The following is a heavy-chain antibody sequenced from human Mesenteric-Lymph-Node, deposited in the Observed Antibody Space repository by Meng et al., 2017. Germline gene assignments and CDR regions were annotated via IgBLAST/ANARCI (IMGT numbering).Heavy chain of an antibody. CDR3: ARRIAAFDY. CDR2: ISAYNGNT. CDR1: GYTFTSYA. Sequence: QAQLVQSGSELKQPGSSVQVSCRPSGYTFTSYAINWVRQAPGQGLEWMGWISAYNGNTNYAQKLQGRVTMTTDTSTSTAYMELSSLRSEDTAVYYCARRIAAFDYWGQGTLVTVSS. D-gene: IGHD6-25*01. J-gene: IGHJ4*02. V-gene: IGHV1-18*01.